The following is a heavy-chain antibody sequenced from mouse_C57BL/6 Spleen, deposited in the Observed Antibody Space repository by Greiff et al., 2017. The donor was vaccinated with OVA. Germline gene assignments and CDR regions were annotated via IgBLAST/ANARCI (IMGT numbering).Heavy chain of an antibody. CDR3: ARRDITTVVAIDY. J-gene: IGHJ2*01. CDR2: IDPSDSYT. D-gene: IGHD1-1*01. CDR1: GYTFTSYW. Sequence: QVQLQQPGAEPVRPGTSVKLSCKASGYTFTSYWMHWVKQRPGQGLEWIGVIDPSDSYTNYNQKFKGKATLTVDTSSSTAYMQLSSLTSEDSAVYYCARRDITTVVAIDYWGQGTTLTVSS. V-gene: IGHV1-59*01.